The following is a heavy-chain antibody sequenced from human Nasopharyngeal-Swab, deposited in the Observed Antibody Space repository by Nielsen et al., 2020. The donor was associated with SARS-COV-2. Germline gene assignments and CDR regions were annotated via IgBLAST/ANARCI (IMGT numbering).Heavy chain of an antibody. CDR3: ARDREKDRLRYYGMDV. CDR2: IHHSGST. J-gene: IGHJ6*02. Sequence: WIRQPPGKGLEWIGEIHHSGSTTYNPSLKSRVTISIDKSKNQLPLRVTSVTAADTAVYYCARDREKDRLRYYGMDVWGQGTTVTVSS. D-gene: IGHD1-14*01. V-gene: IGHV4-4*02.